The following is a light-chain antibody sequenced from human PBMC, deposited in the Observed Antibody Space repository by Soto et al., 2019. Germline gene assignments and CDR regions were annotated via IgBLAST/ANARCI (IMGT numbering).Light chain of an antibody. V-gene: IGKV1D-12*01. CDR3: QQADTFPIT. J-gene: IGKJ5*01. Sequence: DIQMTQSPSSVSASVGDGVTISRQASQGISRSLAWYKQKPGKAPKVMSYAASSLQSGVPSRFRGSGLGTDFTLTISSLQPEDSEIYYCQQADTFPITFGQGTRLEIK. CDR1: QGISRS. CDR2: AAS.